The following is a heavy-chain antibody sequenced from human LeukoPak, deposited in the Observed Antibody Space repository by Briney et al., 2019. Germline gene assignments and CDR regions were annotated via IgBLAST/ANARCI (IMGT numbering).Heavy chain of an antibody. Sequence: KPSETLSLTCAVYGGSFSGYYWSWIRQPPGKGLEWIGEINHSGSTNYNPSLKSRVTISVDTSKNQFSLKLSSLTAADTAVYYCARGLSAIVHWGQGTLVTVSS. D-gene: IGHD2-21*02. J-gene: IGHJ4*02. CDR2: INHSGST. CDR1: GGSFSGYY. V-gene: IGHV4-34*01. CDR3: ARGLSAIVH.